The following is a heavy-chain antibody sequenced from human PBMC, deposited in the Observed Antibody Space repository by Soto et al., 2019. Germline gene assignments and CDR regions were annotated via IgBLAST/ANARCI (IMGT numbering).Heavy chain of an antibody. CDR3: AKDRDIVVVVAAFDY. D-gene: IGHD2-15*01. CDR1: GFTFSSYA. CDR2: ISGSGGST. Sequence: GGSLRLSCAASGFTFSSYAISWGRQAPGKGLERGSAISGSGGSTYYADSVKGRFTISRDNSKNTLYLQMNSLRAEDTAVYYCAKDRDIVVVVAAFDYWGQGTLVTVSS. V-gene: IGHV3-23*01. J-gene: IGHJ4*02.